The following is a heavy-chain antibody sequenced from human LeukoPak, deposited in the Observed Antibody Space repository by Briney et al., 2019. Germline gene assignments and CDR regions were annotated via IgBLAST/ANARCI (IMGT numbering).Heavy chain of an antibody. Sequence: PGGSLRLSCAASGFTVSSSYMSWVRQAPGKGLEWVSVIYRDGTTYYADSVKGRFIISRDNSKNTLYLQMNSLRAEDTAVYSCARAYSRSWYFGYWGRGTLVTVSS. CDR1: GFTVSSSY. J-gene: IGHJ4*02. CDR3: ARAYSRSWYFGY. D-gene: IGHD6-13*01. CDR2: IYRDGTT. V-gene: IGHV3-53*01.